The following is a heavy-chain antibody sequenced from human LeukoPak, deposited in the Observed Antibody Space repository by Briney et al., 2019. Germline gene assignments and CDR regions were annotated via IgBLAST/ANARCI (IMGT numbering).Heavy chain of an antibody. V-gene: IGHV3-30*03. Sequence: GGSLRLSCAASGFTFSSYAMSWVRQAPGKGLEWVAVISYDGSSKYYADSVKGRFTISRDNSKNTLYLQMNSLRAEDTAVYYCATNIIAVAGTTSDYWGQGTLVTVSS. J-gene: IGHJ4*02. CDR1: GFTFSSYA. CDR3: ATNIIAVAGTTSDY. D-gene: IGHD6-19*01. CDR2: ISYDGSSK.